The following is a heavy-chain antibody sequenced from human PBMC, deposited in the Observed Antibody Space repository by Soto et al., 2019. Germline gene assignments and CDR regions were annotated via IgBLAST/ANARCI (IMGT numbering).Heavy chain of an antibody. J-gene: IGHJ6*02. V-gene: IGHV4-59*01. CDR2: IYYSGST. CDR1: VGSISSYY. D-gene: IGHD3-3*01. CDR3: ARGLWSGYYYYYYGMDV. Sequence: PETLSLACTVSVGSISSYYGSWIRQPPGEGLEWIGYIYYSGSTNYNPSLKSRVTISVDTSKNQFSLKLSSVTAADTAVYYCARGLWSGYYYYYYGMDVWGQGTTVTVSS.